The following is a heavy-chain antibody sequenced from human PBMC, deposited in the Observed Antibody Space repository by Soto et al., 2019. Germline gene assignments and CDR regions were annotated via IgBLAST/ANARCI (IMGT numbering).Heavy chain of an antibody. V-gene: IGHV4-34*01. Sequence: ASETLSLTCAVYGGSFSGYYWSWIRQPPGKGLEWIGEINHSGSTNYNPSLKSRVTISVDTSKNQFSLKLSSVTAADTAVYYCARDKLERAQTPYYYYYYYMDVWGKGTTVTVSS. CDR1: GGSFSGYY. CDR2: INHSGST. D-gene: IGHD1-1*01. CDR3: ARDKLERAQTPYYYYYYYMDV. J-gene: IGHJ6*03.